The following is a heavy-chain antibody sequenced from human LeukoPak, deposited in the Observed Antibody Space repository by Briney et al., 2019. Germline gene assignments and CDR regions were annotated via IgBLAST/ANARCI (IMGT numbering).Heavy chain of an antibody. J-gene: IGHJ3*02. Sequence: GGSLRLSCAASGFTFSSYSMNWVRQAPGKGLEWVSSISSSSSYIYYADSVKGRFTISRDNAKNSLYLQMNSLRAEDTAVYYCARVIVRWLQFGDAFDIWGQGTMVTVSS. CDR2: ISSSSSYI. CDR1: GFTFSSYS. D-gene: IGHD5-24*01. CDR3: ARVIVRWLQFGDAFDI. V-gene: IGHV3-21*01.